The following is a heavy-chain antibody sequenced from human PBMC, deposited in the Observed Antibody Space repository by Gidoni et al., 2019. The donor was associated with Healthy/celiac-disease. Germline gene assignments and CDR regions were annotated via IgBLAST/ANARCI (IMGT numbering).Heavy chain of an antibody. V-gene: IGHV4-59*01. CDR1: GGSISSYY. CDR3: ARGPPVYAGWDFDY. CDR2: IYYSGST. J-gene: IGHJ4*02. Sequence: QVQLQESGPGLVKPSATLSLTCTVSGGSISSYYWSWVRQPPGKGLEWIGYIYYSGSTNYNPSLKSRVTISVDTSKNQFSLKLSSVTAADTAVYYCARGPPVYAGWDFDYWGQGTLVTVSS. D-gene: IGHD1-26*01.